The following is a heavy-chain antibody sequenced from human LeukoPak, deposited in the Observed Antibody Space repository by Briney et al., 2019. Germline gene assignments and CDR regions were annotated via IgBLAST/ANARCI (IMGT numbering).Heavy chain of an antibody. Sequence: SQTLSLTCTVSSGSISSGGYYWSWIRQHPGNGLEWIGYIYYSGSTYYNPSLKSRVTISVDTSKNQFSLKLSSVTAADTAVYYCARGRSGSYFDYWGQGTLVTVSS. J-gene: IGHJ4*02. CDR2: IYYSGST. D-gene: IGHD1-26*01. CDR1: SGSISSGGYY. V-gene: IGHV4-31*03. CDR3: ARGRSGSYFDY.